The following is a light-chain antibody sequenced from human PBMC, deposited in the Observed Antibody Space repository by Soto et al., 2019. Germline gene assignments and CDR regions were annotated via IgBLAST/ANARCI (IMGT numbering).Light chain of an antibody. CDR2: KSS. J-gene: IGKJ1*01. V-gene: IGKV1-5*03. Sequence: DIQMTKSPSTLSASEGDRVNTSCRASQSVSIWLAWYQQKPGRAPKLLIYKSSILESGVPSRFSGSGSGTEFTLTISSLQPDDFATYYCQQFNTSPWTFGQGTKVEI. CDR3: QQFNTSPWT. CDR1: QSVSIW.